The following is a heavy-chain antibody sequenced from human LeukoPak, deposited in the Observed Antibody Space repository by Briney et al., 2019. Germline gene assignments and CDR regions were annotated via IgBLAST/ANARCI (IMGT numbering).Heavy chain of an antibody. CDR2: IYPGDSDT. J-gene: IGHJ3*02. CDR1: GYSFTSYW. Sequence: GESLKISCKGSGYSFTSYWIGWVRQMPGKGLEWMGIIYPGDSDTRYSPSFQGQVTISADKSISTAYLQWSSLKASDTAMYYCARHGPRTTVAAGNAFDIWGQGTMVTVSS. D-gene: IGHD4-23*01. CDR3: ARHGPRTTVAAGNAFDI. V-gene: IGHV5-51*01.